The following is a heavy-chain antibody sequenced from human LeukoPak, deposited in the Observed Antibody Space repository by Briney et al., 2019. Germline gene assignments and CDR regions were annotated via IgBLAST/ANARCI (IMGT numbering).Heavy chain of an antibody. D-gene: IGHD5-18*01. V-gene: IGHV3-48*04. CDR3: ARGSRGYSYGR. CDR2: ISSSSSTI. Sequence: GGSLRLSCAASGFTFSSYSMNWVRQAPGKGLEWVSYISSSSSTIYYADSVKGRFTISRDNAKNSLYLQMNSLRAEDTAVYYCARGSRGYSYGRWGQGTLVTVSS. CDR1: GFTFSSYS. J-gene: IGHJ4*02.